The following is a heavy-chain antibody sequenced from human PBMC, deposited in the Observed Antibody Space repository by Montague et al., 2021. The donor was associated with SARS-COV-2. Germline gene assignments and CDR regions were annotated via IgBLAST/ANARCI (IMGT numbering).Heavy chain of an antibody. CDR1: GDSVSSNIAT. J-gene: IGHJ4*02. V-gene: IGHV6-1*01. CDR3: ARIPVGSKYYFDF. D-gene: IGHD2-2*01. CDR2: TYYRSKRYN. Sequence: CAISGDSVSSNIATWNWIKQAPSIHLELLVMTYYRSKRYNDYAESVKSRITIDPDTSNHQFSLHLNSVTPEDTAVYYCARIPVGSKYYFDFWGQGTLVTVSS.